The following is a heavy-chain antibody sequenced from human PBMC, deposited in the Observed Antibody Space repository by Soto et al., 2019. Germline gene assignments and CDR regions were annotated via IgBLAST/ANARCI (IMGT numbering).Heavy chain of an antibody. V-gene: IGHV4-30-2*01. D-gene: IGHD6-19*01. CDR2: IYHSGST. J-gene: IGHJ4*02. CDR1: GGSISSDGSS. Sequence: QLQLQESGSGLVKPSQTLSLTCAVSGGSISSDGSSWSWIRQPPGKGLEWIGYIYHSGSTYYNPSLKSRVTISVDRSKNQFSLKLSSVTAADTAVYYCARAGGLGAVAVDYWGQGTLFTVSS. CDR3: ARAGGLGAVAVDY.